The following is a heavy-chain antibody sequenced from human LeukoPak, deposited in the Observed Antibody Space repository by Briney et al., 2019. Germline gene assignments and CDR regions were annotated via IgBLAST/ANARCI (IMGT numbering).Heavy chain of an antibody. CDR3: ATQVAAPSGSGVLFDY. Sequence: PGGSLRLSCAASGFTFSSYGMSWVRQAPGKGLEWVSAISGSGGSTYYADSVKGRFTISRDNSKNTLYLQMNSLRAEDTAVYYCATQVAAPSGSGVLFDYWGQGTLVTVSS. J-gene: IGHJ4*02. CDR1: GFTFSSYG. D-gene: IGHD2-15*01. CDR2: ISGSGGST. V-gene: IGHV3-23*01.